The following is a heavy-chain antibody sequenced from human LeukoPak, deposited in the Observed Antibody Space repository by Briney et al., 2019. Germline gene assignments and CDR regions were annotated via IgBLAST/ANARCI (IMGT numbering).Heavy chain of an antibody. CDR1: GFTFSSYG. Sequence: GGSLRLSCAASGFTFSSYGMSWVRLAPGKGLEWVSTISGSGGSTYYADSGKGRFAISRDNFKTTLYLQMNSLRAEDSAVYYCAKDHNNRRSDVLRYFDYWGQGTLVTVST. CDR3: AKDHNNRRSDVLRYFDY. D-gene: IGHD4-17*01. V-gene: IGHV3-23*01. J-gene: IGHJ4*02. CDR2: ISGSGGST.